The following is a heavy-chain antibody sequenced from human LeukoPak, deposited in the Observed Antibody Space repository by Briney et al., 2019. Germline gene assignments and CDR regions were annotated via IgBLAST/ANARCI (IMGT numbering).Heavy chain of an antibody. CDR3: ATLWFGDYYYYYGMDV. D-gene: IGHD3-10*01. Sequence: AGGSLRLSCAASGFTFSSYWTSWVRQAPGKGLEWVANIKQDGSEKYYVDSVKGRFTISRDNAKNSLYLQMNSLRAEDTAVYYCATLWFGDYYYYYGMDVWGKGPRSPSPQ. V-gene: IGHV3-7*03. J-gene: IGHJ6*04. CDR1: GFTFSSYW. CDR2: IKQDGSEK.